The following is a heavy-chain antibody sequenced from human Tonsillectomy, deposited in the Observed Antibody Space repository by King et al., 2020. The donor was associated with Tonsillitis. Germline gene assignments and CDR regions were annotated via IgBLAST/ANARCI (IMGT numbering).Heavy chain of an antibody. CDR3: ARVGRLEPLGMDV. D-gene: IGHD1-1*01. Sequence: QVQLVESGAEVKKPGASVKVSFKASGYTFTSYHMHWVRQAPGQGLEWMGIINPSGGGPSYAQKFQGRVTMTRATSTSTVYMEMSSLRSEDTAVYYCARVGRLEPLGMDVWGQGTTVTVSS. V-gene: IGHV1-46*03. CDR2: INPSGGGP. J-gene: IGHJ6*02. CDR1: GYTFTSYH.